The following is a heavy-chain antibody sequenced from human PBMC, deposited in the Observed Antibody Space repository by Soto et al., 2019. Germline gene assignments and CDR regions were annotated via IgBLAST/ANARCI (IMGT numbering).Heavy chain of an antibody. J-gene: IGHJ5*02. D-gene: IGHD1-7*01. CDR3: ARGFVRGNLDSALELLCVVCCTIGRADP. CDR2: INHSGST. CDR1: GGSFSGYY. V-gene: IGHV4-34*01. Sequence: SETLSLTCAVSGGSFSGYYWSWIRQPPGKGLEWIGEINHSGSTNYNPSLKSRVTISVDTSKNQFSLKLSSVTAADTAVYYCARGFVRGNLDSALELLCVVCCTIGRADP.